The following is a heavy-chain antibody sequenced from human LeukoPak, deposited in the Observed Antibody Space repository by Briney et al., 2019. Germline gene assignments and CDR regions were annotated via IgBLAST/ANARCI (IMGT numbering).Heavy chain of an antibody. J-gene: IGHJ4*02. V-gene: IGHV3-23*01. CDR1: GFIFSSYA. D-gene: IGHD3-10*01. Sequence: GGSLRLSCAASGFIFSSYAMNWVRQAPGKGLEWVSSISGSGDTTWYADSVKGRFTISRDNSKNTLYLQMNSLRAEDTAVYSCATTIISDFDYWGQGTLVTVSS. CDR2: ISGSGDTT. CDR3: ATTIISDFDY.